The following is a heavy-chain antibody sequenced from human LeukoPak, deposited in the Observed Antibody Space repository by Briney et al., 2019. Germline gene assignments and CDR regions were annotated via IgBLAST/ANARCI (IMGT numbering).Heavy chain of an antibody. J-gene: IGHJ4*02. D-gene: IGHD3-10*01. CDR2: ISGSGGGT. V-gene: IGHV3-23*01. CDR3: AKGAITMVRGVIVNDY. CDR1: GFTFSSYA. Sequence: GGSLRLSCAASGFTFSSYAMSWVRQAPGKGLEWVSAISGSGGGTYYADSVKGRFTISRDNSKNTLYLQMNSLRAEDTAVYYCAKGAITMVRGVIVNDYWGQGTLVTVSS.